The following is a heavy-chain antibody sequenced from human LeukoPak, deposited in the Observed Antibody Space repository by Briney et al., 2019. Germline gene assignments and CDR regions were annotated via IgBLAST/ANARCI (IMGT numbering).Heavy chain of an antibody. D-gene: IGHD6-13*01. CDR1: GFTFSSYW. CDR2: IKQDGSEK. V-gene: IGHV3-7*01. CDR3: ARERGPIAADGTGLFDY. J-gene: IGHJ4*02. Sequence: GGSLRLSCAASGFTFSSYWMSWVRQAPGKGLEWVANIKQDGSEKYYVDSVKGRFTISRDNAKNSLYLQMNSLRAEDTAVYYCARERGPIAADGTGLFDYWGQGTLVTVSS.